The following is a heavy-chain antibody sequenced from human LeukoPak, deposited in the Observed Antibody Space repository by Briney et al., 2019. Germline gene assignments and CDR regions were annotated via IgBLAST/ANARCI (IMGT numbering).Heavy chain of an antibody. D-gene: IGHD3-22*01. J-gene: IGHJ4*02. CDR1: GSTFSDYD. Sequence: PGGSLRLSCAASGSTFSDYDMHWVRQATGEGLEWVSAIDTSGDPSSPGSVKGRFTISRENAKNSFYLQMNSLTVGDTGVYYCVREARGSGYTYLDYWGQGTLVTVSS. CDR2: IDTSGDP. V-gene: IGHV3-13*05. CDR3: VREARGSGYTYLDY.